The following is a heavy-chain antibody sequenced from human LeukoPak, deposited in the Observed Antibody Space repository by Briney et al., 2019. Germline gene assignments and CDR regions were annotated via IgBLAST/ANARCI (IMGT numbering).Heavy chain of an antibody. CDR1: GFTLSSYE. J-gene: IGHJ4*02. D-gene: IGHD5-24*01. V-gene: IGHV3-NL1*01. CDR3: AKDRWLQGYFDY. Sequence: GGSLRLSCTVSGFTLSSYEMSWIRQAPGKGLEWVSSIDYDGGSGHYADSVKGRCTISRDNSKKTVYLQMNSLRTEDTAVYYCAKDRWLQGYFDYWGQGTLVTVSS. CDR2: IDYDGGSG.